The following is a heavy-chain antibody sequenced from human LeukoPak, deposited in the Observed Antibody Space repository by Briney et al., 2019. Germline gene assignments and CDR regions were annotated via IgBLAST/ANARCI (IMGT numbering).Heavy chain of an antibody. J-gene: IGHJ4*01. CDR3: VRSAFLTTEFYFDY. Sequence: PGGSLRLSCTASGFTFSSYSLNWVRQAPGKGLEWVSSVSTGSNYIYYADSVKGRFTISRDNAKNTLYLQMNSLRAEDTAVYYCVRSAFLTTEFYFDYWGHGTLVTVSS. CDR2: VSTGSNYI. D-gene: IGHD4-11*01. CDR1: GFTFSSYS. V-gene: IGHV3-21*01.